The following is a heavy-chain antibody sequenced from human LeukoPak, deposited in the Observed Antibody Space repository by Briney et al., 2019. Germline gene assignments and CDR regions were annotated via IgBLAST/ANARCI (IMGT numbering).Heavy chain of an antibody. J-gene: IGHJ3*02. Sequence: PGGSLRLSCAASGFTFSNYGMHWVRQAPGKGLEWVALISYDGSNKYFADSVKGRFTISRDNSKNTLSLQMNSLRAEDTAVFYCARSIYGSGSYYAFDIWGQGTMVTVSS. D-gene: IGHD3-10*01. CDR1: GFTFSNYG. CDR2: ISYDGSNK. V-gene: IGHV3-30*03. CDR3: ARSIYGSGSYYAFDI.